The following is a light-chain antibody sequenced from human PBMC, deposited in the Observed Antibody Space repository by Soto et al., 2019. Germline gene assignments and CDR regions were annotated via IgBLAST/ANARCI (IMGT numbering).Light chain of an antibody. CDR3: TSYSGSNILYV. CDR1: SSDVGGYNY. J-gene: IGLJ1*01. Sequence: QSALTQPPSASGSPGQSVTISCTGTSSDVGGYNYVSWYQQHPGKAPKLMIYEVNKRPSGVPDRFSGSKSGNTASLSVSGLQADDEADYYCTSYSGSNILYVFGTGTKLTVL. V-gene: IGLV2-8*01. CDR2: EVN.